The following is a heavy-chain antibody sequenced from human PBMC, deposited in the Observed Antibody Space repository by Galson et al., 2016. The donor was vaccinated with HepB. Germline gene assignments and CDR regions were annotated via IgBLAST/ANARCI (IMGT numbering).Heavy chain of an antibody. V-gene: IGHV3-7*04. CDR3: VRDSPNSSGWSSAFDI. D-gene: IGHD6-19*01. J-gene: IGHJ3*02. CDR1: GFTFSRHW. CDR2: IKQDGSEK. Sequence: SLRLSCAGSGFTFSRHWMSWVRQAPGKGLEWVANIKQDGSEKYYVDSVKGRFTIFRDNAKNSLYLQMNSLRVEDTAVYYCVRDSPNSSGWSSAFDIWGQGTRVTVSS.